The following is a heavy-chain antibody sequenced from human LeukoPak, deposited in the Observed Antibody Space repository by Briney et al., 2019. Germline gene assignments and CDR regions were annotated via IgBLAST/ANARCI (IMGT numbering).Heavy chain of an antibody. D-gene: IGHD1-14*01. Sequence: PGGSLRLSCVASGFTFSTYWMSWVRQAPGKGLEWVANIKQDGSGKYYVDSVKGRFTISRDNAKNSLYLQMNSLRAEDTAVYYCARRREQVSFISRRKDQSFDYWGQGTLVTVSS. J-gene: IGHJ4*02. CDR3: ARRREQVSFISRRKDQSFDY. CDR1: GFTFSTYW. CDR2: IKQDGSGK. V-gene: IGHV3-7*01.